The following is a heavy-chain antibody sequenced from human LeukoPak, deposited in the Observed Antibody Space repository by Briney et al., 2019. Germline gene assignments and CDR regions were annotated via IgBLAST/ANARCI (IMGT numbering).Heavy chain of an antibody. CDR1: GITFGDYA. V-gene: IGHV3-49*04. J-gene: IGHJ4*02. CDR3: TRDMGYCSGGSCSDFDY. Sequence: GGSLRLSCTASGITFGDYAMSWVRQAPGKGLEWVGFIRSKAYGGTTEYAASVKGRFTISRDDSKSIAYLQMNSLKTGDTAVYYCTRDMGYCSGGSCSDFDYWGQGTLVTVSS. CDR2: IRSKAYGGTT. D-gene: IGHD2-15*01.